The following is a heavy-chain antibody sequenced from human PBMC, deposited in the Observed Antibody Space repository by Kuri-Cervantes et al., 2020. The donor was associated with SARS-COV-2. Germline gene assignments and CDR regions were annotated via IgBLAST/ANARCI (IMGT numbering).Heavy chain of an antibody. CDR1: GGSISSSSYY. D-gene: IGHD6-6*01. CDR2: IYYSGST. Sequence: GSLRLSCTVPGGSISSSSYYWGWIRQPPGKGLEWIGSIYYSGSTYYNPSLKSRVTISVDTSKNQFSLKLSSVTAADTAVYYCARREIAARRLFDYWGQGTLVTVSS. J-gene: IGHJ4*02. V-gene: IGHV4-39*01. CDR3: ARREIAARRLFDY.